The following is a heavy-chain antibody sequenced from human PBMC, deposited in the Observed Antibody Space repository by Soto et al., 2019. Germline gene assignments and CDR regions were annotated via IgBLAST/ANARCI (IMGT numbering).Heavy chain of an antibody. J-gene: IGHJ4*02. CDR3: ARDWNGYSDS. CDR1: GVTFSGYY. D-gene: IGHD3-3*01. V-gene: IGHV3-7*05. CDR2: IKQDGSEI. Sequence: GGTLRLSWAAYGVTFSGYYLTWFRQAPGKGLEWVANIKQDGSEIYYVDSVKGGFTISSDNAKNSLYLQMNSLRAEDTAVYYAARDWNGYSDSWGPGALVTASS.